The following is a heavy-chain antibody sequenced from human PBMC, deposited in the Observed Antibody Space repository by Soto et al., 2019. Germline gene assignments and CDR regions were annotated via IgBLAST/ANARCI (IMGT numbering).Heavy chain of an antibody. CDR2: IYYSGST. CDR3: ARDYYYYGMDV. CDR1: GGSISSGGYY. V-gene: IGHV4-31*03. J-gene: IGHJ6*02. Sequence: SETLSLTCTVSGGSISSGGYYCSWIPHHPGKGLEWIGYIYYSGSTYYNPSLKSRVTISVDTSKNQFSLKLSSVTAADTAVYYCARDYYYYGMDVWGQGTKVTVSS.